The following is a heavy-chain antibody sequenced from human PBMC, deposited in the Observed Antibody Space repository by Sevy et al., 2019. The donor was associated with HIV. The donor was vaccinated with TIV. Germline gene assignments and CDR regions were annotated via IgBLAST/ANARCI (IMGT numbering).Heavy chain of an antibody. V-gene: IGHV3-48*02. CDR1: GFTFSSYS. Sequence: GGSLRLSCAASGFTFSSYSMNWVRQAPGKGLEWVSYISNISRTIYYADSVRCRFTISRDNAKNSLYLQMNSLRDEDTAVYYCATLFHYSSQFDCWGQGTLVTVSS. J-gene: IGHJ4*02. CDR3: ATLFHYSSQFDC. D-gene: IGHD4-4*01. CDR2: ISNISRTI.